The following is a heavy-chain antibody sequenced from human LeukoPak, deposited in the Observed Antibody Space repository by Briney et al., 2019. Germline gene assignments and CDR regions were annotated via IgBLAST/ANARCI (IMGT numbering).Heavy chain of an antibody. D-gene: IGHD6-13*01. CDR2: IYYSGST. CDR3: ARGYSSSWFSPPTY. CDR1: GGSISSGDYY. Sequence: SETLSLTCTVSGGSISSGDYYWSWIRQPPGKGLEWIGYIYYSGSTYYNPSLKSRVTISVDTSKNQFSLKLSSVTAADTAVYYCARGYSSSWFSPPTYWGQGTLVTVSS. V-gene: IGHV4-30-4*02. J-gene: IGHJ4*02.